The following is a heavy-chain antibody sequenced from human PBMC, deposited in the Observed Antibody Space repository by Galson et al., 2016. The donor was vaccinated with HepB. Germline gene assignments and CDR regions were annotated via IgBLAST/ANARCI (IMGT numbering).Heavy chain of an antibody. CDR2: INPSGGSTTTYGQ. CDR3: ARGDGCSGYGVAY. D-gene: IGHD5-12*01. V-gene: IGHV1-46*01. CDR1: GYTFISYY. J-gene: IGHJ1*01. Sequence: SVKVSCKASGYTFISYYIHWVRQAPGQGLEWMGIINPSGGSTTTYGQSYAQQFQDRVIMTRDTSTSTVYMELSGLGSDDTAVYSCARGDGCSGYGVAYWGQGTLVTVSS.